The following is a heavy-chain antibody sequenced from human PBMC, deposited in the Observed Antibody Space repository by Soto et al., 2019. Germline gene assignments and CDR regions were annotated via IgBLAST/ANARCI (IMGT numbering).Heavy chain of an antibody. CDR3: ARHDYYGSGSYYNFDY. Sequence: SETLSLTCTVSGGSISSSSYYWGWIRQPPGKGLEWIGSIYYSGSTYYNPSLKSRVTISVDTSKNQFSLKLSSVTAADTAVYYCARHDYYGSGSYYNFDYWGQGTLVTVSS. J-gene: IGHJ4*02. D-gene: IGHD3-10*01. CDR1: GGSISSSSYY. V-gene: IGHV4-39*01. CDR2: IYYSGST.